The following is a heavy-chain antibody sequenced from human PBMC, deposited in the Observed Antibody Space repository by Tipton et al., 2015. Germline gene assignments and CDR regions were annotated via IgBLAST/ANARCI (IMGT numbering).Heavy chain of an antibody. D-gene: IGHD6-6*01. CDR1: GGSFSDYY. CDR2: ISYTDGA. V-gene: IGHV4-59*01. J-gene: IGHJ4*02. CDR3: AREAYSSSGLIFDY. Sequence: TLSLTCTVSGGSFSDYYWSWIRQSPGEGLEWIGYISYTDGAHYNPALKSRVSISVDTSKTQFSLEMRSVTATDTAVYYCAREAYSSSGLIFDYWGQGTLVTVSS.